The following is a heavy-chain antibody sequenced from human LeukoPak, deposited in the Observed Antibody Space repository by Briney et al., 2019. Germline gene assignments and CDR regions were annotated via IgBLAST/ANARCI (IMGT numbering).Heavy chain of an antibody. CDR1: GYTFTSYY. CDR2: INPSGDLT. J-gene: IGHJ6*03. V-gene: IGHV1-46*01. Sequence: GASVKVSCKASGYTFTSYYMHWVRQAPGQGLEWVGIINPSGDLTTYAQRFQGRVTMTSDMSTSTVYMELSSLRSEDTAVYYCARSSGYYSSLFYMHVWGKGTTVTVSS. CDR3: ARSSGYYSSLFYMHV. D-gene: IGHD3-22*01.